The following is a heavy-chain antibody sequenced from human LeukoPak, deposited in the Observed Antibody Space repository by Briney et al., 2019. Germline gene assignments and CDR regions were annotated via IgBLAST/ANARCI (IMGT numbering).Heavy chain of an antibody. V-gene: IGHV1-2*04. D-gene: IGHD6-13*01. J-gene: IGHJ5*02. Sequence: ASVKVSCKASGYTFTGYYMHWVRQAPGQGLEWMGWINPNSGGTNYAQKFQGWVTMTRDTSISTAYMELSRLRSDDTAGYYCAGEISSWPKNWFDPWGQGTLVTVSS. CDR2: INPNSGGT. CDR3: AGEISSWPKNWFDP. CDR1: GYTFTGYY.